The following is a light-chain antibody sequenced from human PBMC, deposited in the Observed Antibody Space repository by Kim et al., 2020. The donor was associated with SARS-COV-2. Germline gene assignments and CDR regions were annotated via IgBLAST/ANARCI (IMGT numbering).Light chain of an antibody. J-gene: IGKJ4*01. CDR3: HQYGTSPFT. CDR1: QRVSSNS. CDR2: GAS. V-gene: IGKV3-20*01. Sequence: LSQGERAARSCRASQRVSSNSLAWFQQTPGQAPRLLISGASFRATGIPDRFSGSGSGTDFTLTISRLEPEDFAVYYCHQYGTSPFTFGGGTKGISN.